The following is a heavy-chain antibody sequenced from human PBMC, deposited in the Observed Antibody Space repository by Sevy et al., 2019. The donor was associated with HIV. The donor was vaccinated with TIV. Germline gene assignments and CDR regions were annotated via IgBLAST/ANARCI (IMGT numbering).Heavy chain of an antibody. CDR1: GYTFTSYG. J-gene: IGHJ4*02. Sequence: ASVKVSCKASGYTFTSYGISWVRQAPGQGLEWMGWISAYNGNTNYAQKLQGRVTMTTDTSTSTAYMELRSLRSDDTAVYYCAREIAVAGTYGLFDYWGQGTLVTVSS. D-gene: IGHD6-19*01. CDR2: ISAYNGNT. V-gene: IGHV1-18*01. CDR3: AREIAVAGTYGLFDY.